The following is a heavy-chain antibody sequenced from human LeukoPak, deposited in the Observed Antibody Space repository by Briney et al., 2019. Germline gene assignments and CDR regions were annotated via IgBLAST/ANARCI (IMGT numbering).Heavy chain of an antibody. CDR3: AREIVVVPAANYYYYYYMDV. J-gene: IGHJ6*03. V-gene: IGHV4-39*07. CDR1: GGSISSSGYY. D-gene: IGHD2-2*01. CDR2: INHSGST. Sequence: KPSETLSLTCTVSGGSISSSGYYWSWIRQPPGKGLEWIGEINHSGSTNYNPSLKSRVTISVDTSKNQFSLKLSSVTAADTAVYYCAREIVVVPAANYYYYYYMDVWGKGTTVTVSS.